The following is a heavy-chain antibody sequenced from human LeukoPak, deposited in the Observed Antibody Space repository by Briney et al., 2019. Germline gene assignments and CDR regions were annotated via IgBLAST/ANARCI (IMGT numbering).Heavy chain of an antibody. CDR2: ISYDGSNK. CDR3: ARASGPSIAAAGGDY. J-gene: IGHJ4*02. V-gene: IGHV3-30-3*01. CDR1: GFTFSSYA. D-gene: IGHD6-13*01. Sequence: GGSLRLSCAASGFTFSSYAMHWVRQAPGKGLEWVAVISYDGSNKYYADSVKGQFTISKDNSKNTLYLQMNSLRAEDTAVYYCARASGPSIAAAGGDYWGQGTLVTVSS.